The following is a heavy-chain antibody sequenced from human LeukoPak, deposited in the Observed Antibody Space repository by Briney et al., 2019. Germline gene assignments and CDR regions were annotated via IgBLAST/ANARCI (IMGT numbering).Heavy chain of an antibody. CDR1: GYSFTNYW. J-gene: IGHJ4*02. CDR2: SSSGDSDS. V-gene: IGHV5-51*01. Sequence: GESLKISCKGSGYSFTNYWIGWVRPMPGKGLGWMGISSSGDSDSRKSPFLQGQGNISTHQSINTAHLQWDSLEGSDTGMFYFSRGYKGLQSPFGYWGQGTLVTVSS. D-gene: IGHD5-12*01. CDR3: SRGYKGLQSPFGY.